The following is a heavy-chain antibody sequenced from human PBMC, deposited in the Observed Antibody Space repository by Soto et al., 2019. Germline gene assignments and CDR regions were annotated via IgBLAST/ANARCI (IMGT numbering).Heavy chain of an antibody. CDR2: ITASGATT. CDR3: ARTISGAYYYYYGMDV. Sequence: GSLRLSCAASEFDFSNYAMAWVRQAPGKGLEWVSHITASGATTYYADSVKGRFTISRDNSKNTLYLQMNSLRAEDTAVYYCARTISGAYYYYYGMDVWGQGTLVTVSS. J-gene: IGHJ6*02. V-gene: IGHV3-23*01. D-gene: IGHD1-26*01. CDR1: EFDFSNYA.